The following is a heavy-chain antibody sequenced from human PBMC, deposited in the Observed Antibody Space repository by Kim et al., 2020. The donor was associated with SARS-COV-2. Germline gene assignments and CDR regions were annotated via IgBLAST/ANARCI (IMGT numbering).Heavy chain of an antibody. V-gene: IGHV4-59*13. CDR1: GGPITEYY. J-gene: IGHJ6*02. CDR3: GSSRDDYNYGIDV. CDR2: MFYGGAT. Sequence: SETLSLTCSVFGGPITEYYWTWIRQPPGKGLEWIGYMFYGGATKYNPSLKSRVALSVDTSKNQFSLRLGSVTAADTAMYYCGSSRDDYNYGIDVWGHGTTVSVSS.